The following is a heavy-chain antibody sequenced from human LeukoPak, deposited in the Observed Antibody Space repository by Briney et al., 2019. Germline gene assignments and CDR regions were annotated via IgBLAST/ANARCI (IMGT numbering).Heavy chain of an antibody. V-gene: IGHV1-2*02. D-gene: IGHD2-2*02. Sequence: ASVKVSCKASGYTFTGYYMHWVRQAPGQGLEWMGWINPNSGGTNYAQKFQGRVTMTRDTSISTAYMELSRLRSDDTAVYYCARDNAYCSSTSCYKMGAFDIWGPGTMVTVSS. J-gene: IGHJ3*02. CDR2: INPNSGGT. CDR1: GYTFTGYY. CDR3: ARDNAYCSSTSCYKMGAFDI.